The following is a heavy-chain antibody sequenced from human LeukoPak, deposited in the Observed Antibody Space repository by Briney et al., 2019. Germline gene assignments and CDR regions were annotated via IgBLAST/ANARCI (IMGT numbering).Heavy chain of an antibody. Sequence: SVKVSCKASGGTFSSYAISWVRQAPGQGLEWMGRIIPIFGTANYAQKFQGRVTITTDESMSTAYMELSSLRSEDTAVYYCARDKVYCGGDCYSTYYFDYWGQGTLVTVSS. J-gene: IGHJ4*02. CDR3: ARDKVYCGGDCYSTYYFDY. CDR2: IIPIFGTA. D-gene: IGHD2-21*01. V-gene: IGHV1-69*05. CDR1: GGTFSSYA.